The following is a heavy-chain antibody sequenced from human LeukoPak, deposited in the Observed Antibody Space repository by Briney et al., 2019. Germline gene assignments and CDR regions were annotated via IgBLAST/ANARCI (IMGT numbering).Heavy chain of an antibody. CDR2: IKQVGSEK. CDR3: ARDGLRYCSGGSCYSGYYYYGMDV. CDR1: GFTFSSYW. Sequence: PGGSLTLSCAASGFTFSSYWMSWVRQAPGKGLEWVANIKQVGSEKYYVDSVKGRFTISRDSAKNSLYLQMNSLRAEDTAVYYCARDGLRYCSGGSCYSGYYYYGMDVWGQGTTVTVSS. V-gene: IGHV3-7*01. D-gene: IGHD2-15*01. J-gene: IGHJ6*02.